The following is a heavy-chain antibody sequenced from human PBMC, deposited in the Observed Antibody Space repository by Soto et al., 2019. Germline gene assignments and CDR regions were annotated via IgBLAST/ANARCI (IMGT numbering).Heavy chain of an antibody. D-gene: IGHD3-9*01. CDR2: IIPIFGTA. V-gene: IGHV1-69*13. J-gene: IGHJ4*02. Sequence: GASVKVSCKASGGTFSSYAISWVRQAPGQGLEWMGGIIPIFGTANYAQKFQGRVTITADESTSTAYMELSSLRSEDTAVYYCASQENYDILTGYYKSPYYFDYWGQGTLVTVSS. CDR1: GGTFSSYA. CDR3: ASQENYDILTGYYKSPYYFDY.